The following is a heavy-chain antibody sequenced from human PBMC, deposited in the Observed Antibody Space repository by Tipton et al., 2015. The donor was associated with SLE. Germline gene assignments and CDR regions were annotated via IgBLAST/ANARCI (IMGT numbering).Heavy chain of an antibody. CDR2: IYTGGYT. J-gene: IGHJ3*02. Sequence: TLSLTCAVYGGSFSGYYWTWIRQPAGKGLEWIGSIYTGGYTYYNPSLKSRVTISVDTSKNQFSPKLSSVTAADTAVYYCARDLRDYVWGSYRAFDIWGHGTIVTVSS. CDR1: GGSFSGYY. CDR3: ARDLRDYVWGSYRAFDI. V-gene: IGHV4-4*07. D-gene: IGHD3-16*02.